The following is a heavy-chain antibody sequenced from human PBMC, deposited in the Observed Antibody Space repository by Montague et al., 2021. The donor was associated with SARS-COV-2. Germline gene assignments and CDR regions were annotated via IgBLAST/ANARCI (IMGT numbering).Heavy chain of an antibody. CDR3: ARKNDRSGTQNGLGGNWFDP. CDR1: SGSINYYY. D-gene: IGHD3-10*01. CDR2: IYYSGNT. Sequence: SETLSLTCAVSSGSINYYYLSWIRQSPGKGLEWIGYIYYSGNTDYSPSIQSRVTISVDSSKTQFSLRLTSVTAADTAVYYCARKNDRSGTQNGLGGNWFDPWGQGTLVTVSS. J-gene: IGHJ5*02. V-gene: IGHV4-59*08.